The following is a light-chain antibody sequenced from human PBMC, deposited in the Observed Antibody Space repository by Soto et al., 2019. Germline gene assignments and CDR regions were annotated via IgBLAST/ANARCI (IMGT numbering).Light chain of an antibody. CDR3: SSFTTTNTLV. V-gene: IGLV2-14*01. CDR2: EVT. CDR1: SSDVGSGNF. J-gene: IGLJ3*02. Sequence: QSALTQPASVSWSSGQSITISCTGTSSDVGSGNFVSWFQQHPGKAPKRMIYEVTNRPSGVSYRFSGSKSGNKASLTISGLQAEDESDYYCSSFTTTNTLVFGGGTKLTVL.